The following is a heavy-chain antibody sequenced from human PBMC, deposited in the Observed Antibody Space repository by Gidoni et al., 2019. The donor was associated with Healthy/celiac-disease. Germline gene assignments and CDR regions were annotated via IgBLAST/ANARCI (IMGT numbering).Heavy chain of an antibody. Sequence: QVQLQESGPGLVKPSQTLSLTCTVSVGSISIGGYYWSWIRQHPGKGLEWIGYIYYSGSTYYNPSLKSRVTISVDTSKNQFSLKLSSVTAADTAVYYCARGSRDIVVVPAAALFDYWGQGTLVTVSS. CDR2: IYYSGST. J-gene: IGHJ4*02. CDR3: ARGSRDIVVVPAAALFDY. V-gene: IGHV4-31*03. CDR1: VGSISIGGYY. D-gene: IGHD2-2*01.